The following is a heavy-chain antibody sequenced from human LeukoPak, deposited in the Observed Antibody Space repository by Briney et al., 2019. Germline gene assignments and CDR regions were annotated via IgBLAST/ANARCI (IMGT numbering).Heavy chain of an antibody. CDR2: INPNSGGT. CDR1: GYTFTGYY. D-gene: IGHD5-12*01. CDR3: ARLRAYTGYHYAYDY. V-gene: IGHV1-2*06. J-gene: IGHJ4*02. Sequence: ASVKVSCKASGYTFTGYYIHWVRQAPGQGLEWMGRINPNSGGTNYAQEFQGRVTMTRDTSISTAYMELSRLRSDDTALYYCARLRAYTGYHYAYDYWGQGTLVTVSS.